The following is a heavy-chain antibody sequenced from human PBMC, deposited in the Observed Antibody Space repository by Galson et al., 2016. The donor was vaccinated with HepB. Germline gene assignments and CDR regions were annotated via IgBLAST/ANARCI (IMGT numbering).Heavy chain of an antibody. CDR3: ALYYYDSSGFVEYFQH. Sequence: SLRLSCATSGFTFGSVWMSWVRQALGKGLEWVANIKPDGSERYYVDSLKGRFTISRDNAKNSLYLQMNNLRAEDTAVYYCALYYYDSSGFVEYFQHWGQGTRVTVSS. J-gene: IGHJ1*01. V-gene: IGHV3-7*03. CDR2: IKPDGSER. D-gene: IGHD3-22*01. CDR1: GFTFGSVW.